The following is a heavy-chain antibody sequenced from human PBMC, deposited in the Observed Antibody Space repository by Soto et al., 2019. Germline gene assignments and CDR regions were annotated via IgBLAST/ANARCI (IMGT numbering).Heavy chain of an antibody. CDR3: ARGGGVTYSYDSSGSGDDAFDI. J-gene: IGHJ3*02. Sequence: ASVKVSCKASGYTFTGYYMHWVRQAPGQGLEWMGWINPNSGGTNYAQKFQGWVTMTRDTSISTAYMELSRLRSDDTAVYYCARGGGVTYSYDSSGSGDDAFDIWGQGTMVTVSS. CDR2: INPNSGGT. CDR1: GYTFTGYY. V-gene: IGHV1-2*04. D-gene: IGHD3-22*01.